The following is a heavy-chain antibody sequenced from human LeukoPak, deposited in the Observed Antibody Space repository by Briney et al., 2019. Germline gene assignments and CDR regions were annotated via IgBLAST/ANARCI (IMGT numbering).Heavy chain of an antibody. Sequence: SVKVSCKASGGTFSSYAISWVRQAPGQGLEWMGGIIPIFGTANYAQKFQGRVTITADESTSTAYMELSSLRSEDTAVYYCARRRYYYDSSGYYKGSWFDPRGQGTLVTVSS. CDR1: GGTFSSYA. J-gene: IGHJ5*02. D-gene: IGHD3-22*01. CDR3: ARRRYYYDSSGYYKGSWFDP. CDR2: IIPIFGTA. V-gene: IGHV1-69*13.